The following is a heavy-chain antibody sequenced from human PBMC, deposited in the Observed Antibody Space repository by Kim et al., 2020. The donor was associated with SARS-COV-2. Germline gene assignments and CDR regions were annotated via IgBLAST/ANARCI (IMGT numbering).Heavy chain of an antibody. J-gene: IGHJ4*02. Sequence: GGSLRLSCAASGFTFSSYAMHWVRQAPGKGLEWVAVISYDGSNKYYADSVKGRFTISRDNSKNTLYLQMNSLRAEDTAVYYCARGGDGQWLRYYFDYWGQGTLVTVSS. D-gene: IGHD6-19*01. CDR2: ISYDGSNK. CDR3: ARGGDGQWLRYYFDY. CDR1: GFTFSSYA. V-gene: IGHV3-30-3*01.